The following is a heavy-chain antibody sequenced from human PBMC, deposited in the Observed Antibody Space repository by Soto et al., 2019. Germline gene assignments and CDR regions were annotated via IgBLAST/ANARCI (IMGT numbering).Heavy chain of an antibody. CDR3: ARESEDLTSNFDY. V-gene: IGHV3-21*06. J-gene: IGHJ4*02. Sequence: GGSLRLSCAASGFTFTRYSMNWVRQAPGKGLEWVSSISSTTNYIYYGDSMKGRFTISRDNAKNSLYLEMNSLRAKDTAVYYCARESEDLTSNFDYWGQGTLVTVSS. CDR2: ISSTTNYI. CDR1: GFTFTRYS.